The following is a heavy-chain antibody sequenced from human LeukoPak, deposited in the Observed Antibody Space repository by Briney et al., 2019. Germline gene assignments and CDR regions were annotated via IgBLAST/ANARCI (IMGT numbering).Heavy chain of an antibody. CDR1: GFTFSSYA. Sequence: PGGSLRLSCAASGFTFSSYAMSWVRQAPGKGLEWVSVISASGGRTYYADSVKGRFTISRDNSKNTLYLQMNSLRAEDTAVYYCAKDYFIGGYSSSWYQRGYFQHWGQGTLVTVSS. J-gene: IGHJ1*01. CDR3: AKDYFIGGYSSSWYQRGYFQH. CDR2: ISASGGRT. D-gene: IGHD6-13*01. V-gene: IGHV3-23*01.